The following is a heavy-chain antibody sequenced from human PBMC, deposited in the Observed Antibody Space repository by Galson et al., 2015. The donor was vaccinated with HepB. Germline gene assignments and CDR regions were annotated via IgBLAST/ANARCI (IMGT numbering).Heavy chain of an antibody. D-gene: IGHD3-10*01. J-gene: IGHJ4*02. CDR1: GFTFNSYA. CDR3: VTTVRGINY. CDR2: VTSGGDKT. Sequence: SLRLSCAASGFTFNSYAMAWVRQAPGKGLEWVSVVTSGGDKTFYADSLTGRVLVSRDKSRNTLYLQTSSLRADDTAVYYCVTTVRGINYWGQGTLLTVSS. V-gene: IGHV3-23*01.